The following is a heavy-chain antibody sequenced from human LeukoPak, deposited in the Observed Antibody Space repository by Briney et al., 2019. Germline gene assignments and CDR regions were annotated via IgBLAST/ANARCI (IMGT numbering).Heavy chain of an antibody. D-gene: IGHD2-21*02. CDR1: GFTFSSYG. Sequence: PGGSLRLSCAASGFTFSSYGMHWVRQAPGKGLEWVAFIRYDGSNKYYADSVKGRFTISRDNSKNTLYLQMNSLRAEDTAVYYCAARLGLLFYKWFDPWGQGTLVTVSS. J-gene: IGHJ5*02. CDR2: IRYDGSNK. V-gene: IGHV3-30*02. CDR3: AARLGLLFYKWFDP.